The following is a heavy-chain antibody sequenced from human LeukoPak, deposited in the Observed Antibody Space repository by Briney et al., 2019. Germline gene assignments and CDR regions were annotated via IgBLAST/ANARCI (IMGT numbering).Heavy chain of an antibody. Sequence: SETLSLTCTVSGGSISSYYWSWIRQPPGKGLEWIGYIYYSGSTNYNPSLKSRVTISVDTSKNQFSLKPSSVAAADTAVYYCAREDSSHFDYWGQGTLVTVSS. D-gene: IGHD3-22*01. CDR1: GGSISSYY. J-gene: IGHJ4*02. CDR2: IYYSGST. V-gene: IGHV4-59*01. CDR3: AREDSSHFDY.